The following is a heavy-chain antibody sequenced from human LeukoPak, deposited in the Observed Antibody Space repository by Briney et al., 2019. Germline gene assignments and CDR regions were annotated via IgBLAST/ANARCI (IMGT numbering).Heavy chain of an antibody. J-gene: IGHJ4*02. CDR2: IYYSGST. CDR1: GGSISSSSYY. D-gene: IGHD5-18*01. V-gene: IGHV4-39*01. CDR3: ARVLGYSYGYYPFDY. Sequence: SETLSLTCTVSGGSISSSSYYWGWIRQPPGKGLEWIGSIYYSGSTYYNPSLKSRVTISVDTSKNQFSLKLSSVTAADTAVYYCARVLGYSYGYYPFDYWGQGTLVTVSS.